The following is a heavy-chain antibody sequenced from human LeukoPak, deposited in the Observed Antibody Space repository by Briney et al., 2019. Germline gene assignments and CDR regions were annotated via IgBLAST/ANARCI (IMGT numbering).Heavy chain of an antibody. J-gene: IGHJ4*02. CDR3: ARENYYDSSGYIN. CDR2: INPSGGST. CDR1: GYTFTSYY. D-gene: IGHD3-22*01. Sequence: ASVKVSCKASGYTFTSYYMHWVRQAPAQGLEWMGIINPSGGSTSYAQKFQGRVTMTRDMSTSTAYMELSSLRSEDTAVYYCARENYYDSSGYINWGQGTLVTVSS. V-gene: IGHV1-46*01.